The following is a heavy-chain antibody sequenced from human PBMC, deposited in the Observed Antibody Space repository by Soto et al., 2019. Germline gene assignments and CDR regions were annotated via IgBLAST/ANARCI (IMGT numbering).Heavy chain of an antibody. CDR3: AKGGFGGYGLDV. Sequence: EEHLVESGGAVVQPGGSLRLSCAASGFNFHDYTIHWVRQSPGKGLDWVSFITWDGGSIYYADSVKGRFTISRDNSKNSLTLEINSLRSEDSGLYYCAKGGFGGYGLDVWGQGTTVIVSS. J-gene: IGHJ6*02. V-gene: IGHV3-43*01. CDR1: GFNFHDYT. D-gene: IGHD3-22*01. CDR2: ITWDGGSI.